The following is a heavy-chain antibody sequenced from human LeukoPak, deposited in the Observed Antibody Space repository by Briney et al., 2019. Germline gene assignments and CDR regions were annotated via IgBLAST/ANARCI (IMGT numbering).Heavy chain of an antibody. Sequence: SVKVSCEASGGTFSSYAISWVRQAPGQGLEWMGGIIPIFGTANYAQKFQGRVTITTDESTSTAYMELSSLRSEDTAVYYCARVRHDYYDSSGYLFDYWGQGTLVTVSS. CDR1: GGTFSSYA. J-gene: IGHJ4*02. CDR2: IIPIFGTA. D-gene: IGHD3-22*01. CDR3: ARVRHDYYDSSGYLFDY. V-gene: IGHV1-69*05.